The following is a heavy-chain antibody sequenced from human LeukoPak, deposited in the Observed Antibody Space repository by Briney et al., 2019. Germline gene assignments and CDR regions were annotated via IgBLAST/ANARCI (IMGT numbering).Heavy chain of an antibody. CDR1: GYTCTSYD. J-gene: IGHJ3*02. Sequence: ASVKVSCKASGYTCTSYDINWVRQATGQGLEWMGWMNPNSGNTGYAQKFQGRVTMTRNTSISTAYMELSSLRSEDTAVYYCAKPACGDYVGRRAFDIWGQGTMVTVSS. D-gene: IGHD4-17*01. CDR3: AKPACGDYVGRRAFDI. V-gene: IGHV1-8*01. CDR2: MNPNSGNT.